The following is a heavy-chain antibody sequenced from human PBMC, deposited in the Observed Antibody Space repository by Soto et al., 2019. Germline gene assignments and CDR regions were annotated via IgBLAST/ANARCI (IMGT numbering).Heavy chain of an antibody. CDR1: GFTFDDYT. CDR2: ISWDGGST. J-gene: IGHJ6*02. Sequence: EVQLVESGGVVVQPGGSLRLSCAASGFTFDDYTMHWVRQAPGKGLEWVSLISWDGGSTYYAASVKGRFTISRDNSKNSLYLQMNSLRTEDTALYYCAKDISRYSSGSKTPTNYYYYGMDVWGQGATVTVSS. V-gene: IGHV3-43*01. CDR3: AKDISRYSSGSKTPTNYYYYGMDV. D-gene: IGHD6-19*01.